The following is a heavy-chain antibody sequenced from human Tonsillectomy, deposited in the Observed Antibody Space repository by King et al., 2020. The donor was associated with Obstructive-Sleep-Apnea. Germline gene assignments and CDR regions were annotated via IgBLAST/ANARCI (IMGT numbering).Heavy chain of an antibody. D-gene: IGHD1-26*01. V-gene: IGHV3-21*01. J-gene: IGHJ4*02. CDR2: ISTSSTYI. Sequence: VQLVESGGGLVKPGGSLRLSCAASGFIFSDYTMNWVRQAPGKGLEWVSSISTSSTYIYYADSLKGRFTISRDNAKNSIYLQMNSLRVEDTAVYFCARDREGASTHPYYFDFWGQGTLVTVSS. CDR3: ARDREGASTHPYYFDF. CDR1: GFIFSDYT.